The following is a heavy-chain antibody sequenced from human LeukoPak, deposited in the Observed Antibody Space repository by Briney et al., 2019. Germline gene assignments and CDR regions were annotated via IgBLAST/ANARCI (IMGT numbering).Heavy chain of an antibody. CDR1: GFSVTSNH. CDR3: ARDSSSYYFDY. CDR2: IYTGGTT. J-gene: IGHJ4*02. D-gene: IGHD6-6*01. Sequence: GGSLRLSCAASGFSVTSNHMNWVRQAPGKGLEWVSIIYTGGTTHYADSLNDRFTISRDDSINTLYLQMNSLRAEDTAVYYCARDSSSYYFDYWGEGTLVSVSS. V-gene: IGHV3-66*01.